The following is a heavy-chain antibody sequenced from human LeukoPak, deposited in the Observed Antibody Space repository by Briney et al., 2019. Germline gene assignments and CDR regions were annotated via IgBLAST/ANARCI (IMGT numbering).Heavy chain of an antibody. CDR1: GYTFTSYD. J-gene: IGHJ6*02. V-gene: IGHV1-8*01. Sequence: ASVKVSCKASGYTFTSYDINWVRQATGQGLEWMGWMNPNSGNTGYAQKFQGRVTMTRNTSISTAYMELSSLRSEDTAVYYCARGPSYYDILTGYSPCMDVWGQGTTVTVSS. D-gene: IGHD3-9*01. CDR3: ARGPSYYDILTGYSPCMDV. CDR2: MNPNSGNT.